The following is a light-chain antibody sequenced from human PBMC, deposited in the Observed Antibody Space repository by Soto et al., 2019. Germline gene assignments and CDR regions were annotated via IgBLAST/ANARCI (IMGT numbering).Light chain of an antibody. J-gene: IGKJ4*01. V-gene: IGKV1-5*03. Sequence: DIQMTQSPSSLSASVGDRVTITCRASQSVTTYLHWYQQKAGEAPKLLIYKASTLKSGVPSRFSGSGSGTEFTLTISSLQPDDFAAYYCQKYNSAPLTFGGGTKVDIK. CDR3: QKYNSAPLT. CDR1: QSVTTY. CDR2: KAS.